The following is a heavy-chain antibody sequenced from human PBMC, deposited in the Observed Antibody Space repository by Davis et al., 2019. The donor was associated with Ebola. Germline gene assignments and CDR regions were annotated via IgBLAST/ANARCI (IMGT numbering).Heavy chain of an antibody. D-gene: IGHD6-13*01. V-gene: IGHV4-4*02. CDR3: ASLEWGSSWTANWFDP. CDR2: IYHSGST. Sequence: SCAVSGGSISSSNWWSWVRQPPGKGLEWIGEIYHSGSTNYNPSLKSRVTISVDTSKNQFSLKLSSVTAADTAVYYCASLEWGSSWTANWFDPWGQGTLVTVSS. CDR1: GGSISSSNW. J-gene: IGHJ5*02.